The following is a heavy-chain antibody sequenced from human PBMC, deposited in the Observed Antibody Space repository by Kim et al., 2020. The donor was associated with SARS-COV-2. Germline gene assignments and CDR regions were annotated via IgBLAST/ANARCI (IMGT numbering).Heavy chain of an antibody. CDR1: GYTFTDYY. Sequence: ASVKVSCKASGYTFTDYYIHWVLQAPGQGLEWMGRINPNSGGPNFAQKFQGRVTMTRDTSISTAYMELSGLTSDDTAMYYCARDVNSGSGVSRANYWGQGTLVTVSS. CDR2: INPNSGGP. V-gene: IGHV1-2*06. D-gene: IGHD2-15*01. J-gene: IGHJ4*02. CDR3: ARDVNSGSGVSRANY.